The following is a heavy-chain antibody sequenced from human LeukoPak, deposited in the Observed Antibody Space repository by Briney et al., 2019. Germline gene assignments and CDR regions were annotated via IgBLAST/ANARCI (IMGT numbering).Heavy chain of an antibody. V-gene: IGHV3-73*01. CDR3: TVIVGLPT. Sequence: GGSLKLSCAASGFSFSGSGVQWVRQASGKGLEWVGRIRSKTNSYATAYAASVKGRFTISRDDLRNTAYLQMNSLKAEDTAVYYCTVIVGLPTWGQGTLVTVSS. CDR1: GFSFSGSG. D-gene: IGHD3-22*01. CDR2: IRSKTNSYAT. J-gene: IGHJ5*02.